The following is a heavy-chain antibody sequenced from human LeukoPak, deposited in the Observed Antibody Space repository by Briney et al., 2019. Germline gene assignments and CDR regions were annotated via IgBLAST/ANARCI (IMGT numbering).Heavy chain of an antibody. J-gene: IGHJ4*02. CDR1: GGTFSSYA. Sequence: GASVKVSCKASGGTFSSYAISWVRQAPGQGLEWMGRIIPILGIANYAQKFQGRVTITADKSTSTAYMELSSLRSEDTAVYYCARDYYDSSGYHEVVNYWGQGTLVTVSS. V-gene: IGHV1-69*04. CDR2: IIPILGIA. CDR3: ARDYYDSSGYHEVVNY. D-gene: IGHD3-22*01.